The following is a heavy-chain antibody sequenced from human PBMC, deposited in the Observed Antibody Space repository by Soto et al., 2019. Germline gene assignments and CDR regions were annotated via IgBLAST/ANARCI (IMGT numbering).Heavy chain of an antibody. Sequence: QVQLGQSWAEVKKPGSSVKVSCKASGGTFSSYAISWVLQAPGQGLEGMGGIIPIFGTANYAQKFQGRVTITADEATSTAYMELSSLRSEDTAVYYCASRSGGYTFDYWGQGTLVTVSS. D-gene: IGHD2-15*01. V-gene: IGHV1-69*01. CDR1: GGTFSSYA. CDR3: ASRSGGYTFDY. J-gene: IGHJ4*02. CDR2: IIPIFGTA.